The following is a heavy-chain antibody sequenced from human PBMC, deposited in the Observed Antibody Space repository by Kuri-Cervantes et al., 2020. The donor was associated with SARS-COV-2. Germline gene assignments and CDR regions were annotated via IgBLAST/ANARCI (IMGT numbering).Heavy chain of an antibody. J-gene: IGHJ4*02. D-gene: IGHD2-2*01. CDR1: GYTFTGYY. Sequence: VKVSCKASGYTFTGYYMHWVRQAPGQGLEWMGWINPNSGGTNYAQKFQGRVTMTRDTSISTAYMELSRLRSDDTAVYYCARGRDIVVVPAAIPEGGGFDYWGQGTLVTVSS. CDR3: ARGRDIVVVPAAIPEGGGFDY. CDR2: INPNSGGT. V-gene: IGHV1-2*02.